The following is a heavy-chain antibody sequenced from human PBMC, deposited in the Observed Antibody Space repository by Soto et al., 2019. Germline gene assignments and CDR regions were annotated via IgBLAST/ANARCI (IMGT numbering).Heavy chain of an antibody. CDR3: ARFGYCSGPTCYAPLDY. CDR1: GGRFITYG. J-gene: IGHJ4*02. Sequence: KDVGGRFITYGVAWVRQMRGKGLEWMGIIYPGDSDTKYSPSFQGQVTISVDNSITTAYLQWRSLKASDTAMYYCARFGYCSGPTCYAPLDYWGQGTQVPVSS. V-gene: IGHV5-51*01. CDR2: IYPGDSDT. D-gene: IGHD2-15*01.